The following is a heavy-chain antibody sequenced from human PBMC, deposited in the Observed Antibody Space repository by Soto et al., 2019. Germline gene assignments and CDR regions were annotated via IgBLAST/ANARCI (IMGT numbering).Heavy chain of an antibody. CDR2: TYYRSKWYN. Sequence: SQTLSLTCGISWNNVSDHCAAWDSPSQTPSRGLEWLGRTYYRSKWYNEYAVSVKSRITINPDTSKNQFSLQLNSVTPEDTALYYCARGWVGTGLDVWGQGTTVTVSS. D-gene: IGHD1-1*01. V-gene: IGHV6-1*01. CDR1: WNNVSDHCAA. CDR3: ARGWVGTGLDV. J-gene: IGHJ6*02.